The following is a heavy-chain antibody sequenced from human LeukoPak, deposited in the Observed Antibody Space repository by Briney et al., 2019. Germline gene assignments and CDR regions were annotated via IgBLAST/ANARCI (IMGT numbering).Heavy chain of an antibody. Sequence: SETLSLTCTVSGGSISSSSYYWGWIRQPPGTGLEWIGSIYYSGSTYYNPSLKSRVTISVDTSKNQFSLKLSSVTAADTAVYYCASTAYCGGDCYSIDYWGQGTLVTVSS. CDR3: ASTAYCGGDCYSIDY. CDR2: IYYSGST. J-gene: IGHJ4*02. V-gene: IGHV4-39*01. CDR1: GGSISSSSYY. D-gene: IGHD2-21*02.